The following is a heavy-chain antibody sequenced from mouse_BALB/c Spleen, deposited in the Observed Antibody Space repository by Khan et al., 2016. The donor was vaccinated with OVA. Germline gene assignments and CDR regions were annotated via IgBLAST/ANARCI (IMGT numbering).Heavy chain of an antibody. J-gene: IGHJ3*01. V-gene: IGHV3-2*02. CDR2: INYSGNT. CDR1: GYSINSEYA. Sequence: EVQLQESGPGLVKPSQSLSLTCTVTGYSINSEYAWNWIRQFPGNKLEWMGYINYSGNTRFNPSLKSRTSITRDTSKNQFFLQLNSVTTEDTATYYCARKDYYEYDAFPYWGQGTLVTVSA. CDR3: ARKDYYEYDAFPY. D-gene: IGHD2-4*01.